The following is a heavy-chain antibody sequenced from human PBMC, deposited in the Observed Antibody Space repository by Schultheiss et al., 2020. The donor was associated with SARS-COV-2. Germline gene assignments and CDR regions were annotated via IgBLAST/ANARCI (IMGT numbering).Heavy chain of an antibody. D-gene: IGHD3-10*01. Sequence: GGSLRLSCAASGFTFSSYWMHWVRQAPGKGLEWVAVIWYDGSNKYYADSVKGRFTISRDNSKNTLYLQMNSLRAEDTAVYYCARASIWQQVDLLGEWGMDVWGQGTTVTVSS. J-gene: IGHJ6*02. CDR2: IWYDGSNK. V-gene: IGHV3-33*08. CDR1: GFTFSSYW. CDR3: ARASIWQQVDLLGEWGMDV.